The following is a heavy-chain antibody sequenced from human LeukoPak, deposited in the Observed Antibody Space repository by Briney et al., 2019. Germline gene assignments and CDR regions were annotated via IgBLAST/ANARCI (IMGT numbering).Heavy chain of an antibody. J-gene: IGHJ4*02. CDR1: GFTFTSYA. V-gene: IGHV3-23*01. CDR3: ARDYLDTSGSYGVDY. CDR2: ISGSGGTT. Sequence: GGSLRLSCAASGFTFTSYALSSVRQAPGKGLEWVSVISGSGGTTHYADSVKGRFTISRDNSKNTVYLQMNSLRAEATAVYYCARDYLDTSGSYGVDYWGQGTLVTVSS. D-gene: IGHD3-22*01.